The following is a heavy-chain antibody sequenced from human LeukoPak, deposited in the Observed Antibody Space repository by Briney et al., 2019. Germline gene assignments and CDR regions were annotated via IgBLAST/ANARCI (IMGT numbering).Heavy chain of an antibody. CDR3: ARESGKFDY. CDR2: ISGDGIST. V-gene: IGHV3-43*02. J-gene: IGHJ4*02. Sequence: GGSLRLSCVASGLPFGEFVMHWVRQAPGQGLEWVSLISGDGISTFFTDSVKGRFSISRDNSKNSLFLEMSSLRTEDTAMYYCARESGKFDYWGQGTLVAVSS. CDR1: GLPFGEFV.